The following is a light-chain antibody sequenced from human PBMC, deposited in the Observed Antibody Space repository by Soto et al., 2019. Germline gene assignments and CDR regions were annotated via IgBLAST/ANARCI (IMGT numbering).Light chain of an antibody. J-gene: IGKJ5*01. CDR3: QQLKSNLIT. V-gene: IGKV1-9*01. CDR2: AAS. CDR1: QSISSW. Sequence: DIQMTQSPSSLSASVGDRVTITCRASQSISSWLAWYQQKPGKAPKLLIYAASTLQSGVPSRFSGCGSGTEFTLTISSLQPEDFATYYCQQLKSNLITFGLGTRLEIK.